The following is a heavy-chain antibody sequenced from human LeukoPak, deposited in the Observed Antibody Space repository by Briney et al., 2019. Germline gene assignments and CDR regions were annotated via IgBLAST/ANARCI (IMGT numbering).Heavy chain of an antibody. V-gene: IGHV4-34*01. CDR2: INHSGST. CDR1: GGSFSGYY. J-gene: IGHJ3*02. CDR3: ARGDSSGWETAFDI. Sequence: SETLSLTCAVYGGSFSGYYWSWIRQPPGKGLEWIGEINHSGSTNYNPSLKSRVTISVDTSKNQLSLKLSSVTAADTAVYYCARGDSSGWETAFDIWGQGTMVTVSS. D-gene: IGHD6-19*01.